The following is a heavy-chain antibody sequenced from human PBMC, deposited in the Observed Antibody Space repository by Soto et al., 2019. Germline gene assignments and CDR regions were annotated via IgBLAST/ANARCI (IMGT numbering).Heavy chain of an antibody. CDR3: ARQDTFMVNGMDV. CDR2: IYPGDSDT. Sequence: GESLKISCQGSGYTFTDYWIGWVRQLPGKGLEWMGIIYPGDSDTRYSPSFQGQVTITADKSISTAYLQWSSLRASDTAMYYCARQDTFMVNGMDVWGQGTTVTVSS. J-gene: IGHJ6*02. CDR1: GYTFTDYW. V-gene: IGHV5-51*01. D-gene: IGHD5-18*01.